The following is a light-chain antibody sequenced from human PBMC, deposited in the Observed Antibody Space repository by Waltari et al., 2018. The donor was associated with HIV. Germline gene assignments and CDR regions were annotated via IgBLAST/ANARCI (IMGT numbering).Light chain of an antibody. CDR1: SSKLGNNY. J-gene: IGLJ1*01. V-gene: IGLV1-51*02. CDR3: GTWDSSLSAFYV. CDR2: ENN. Sequence: QSVLTQPPSVSAAPGQKVTISCSGSSSKLGNNYVSWYQQLPGTAPKLLIYENNKRPSGIPDRFSGSKSGTSATLGITGLQTGDEADYYCGTWDSSLSAFYVFGTGTKVTVL.